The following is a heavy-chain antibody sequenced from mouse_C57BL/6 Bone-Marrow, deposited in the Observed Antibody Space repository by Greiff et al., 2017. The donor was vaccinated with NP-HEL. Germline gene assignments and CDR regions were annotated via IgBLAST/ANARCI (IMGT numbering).Heavy chain of an antibody. V-gene: IGHV1-69*01. CDR2: IDPSDSYT. CDR3: ARSRYYYFDY. Sequence: QVQLQQPGAELVMPGASVKLSCKASGYTFTSYWMPWVKQRPGQGLEWIGEIDPSDSYTNYNQKFKGKSTLTVDKSSSTAYMQLSSLTSEDSAVYYCARSRYYYFDYWGQGTTLTVSS. CDR1: GYTFTSYW. J-gene: IGHJ2*01. D-gene: IGHD1-1*01.